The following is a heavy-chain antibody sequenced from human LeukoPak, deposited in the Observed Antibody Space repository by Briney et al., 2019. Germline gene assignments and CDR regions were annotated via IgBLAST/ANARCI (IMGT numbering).Heavy chain of an antibody. Sequence: VSVKVSCKASGYTFTSYYMHWVRQAPGQGLEWMGIINPSGGSTSYAQKFQGRVTMTRDTSTSTVYMELSSLRSEDTAVYYCARSILPPGIAAATNWFDPWGQGTLVTVSS. J-gene: IGHJ5*02. CDR3: ARSILPPGIAAATNWFDP. CDR2: INPSGGST. V-gene: IGHV1-46*01. CDR1: GYTFTSYY. D-gene: IGHD6-13*01.